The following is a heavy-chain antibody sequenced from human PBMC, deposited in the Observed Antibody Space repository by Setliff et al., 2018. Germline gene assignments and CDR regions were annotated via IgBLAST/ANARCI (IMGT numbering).Heavy chain of an antibody. D-gene: IGHD2-21*02. CDR1: GDSINSFY. J-gene: IGHJ4*02. CDR2: IYHSGGT. CDR3: ARGGVTAVWDLTD. Sequence: PSETLSLTCTVSGDSINSFYWTWIRQPPGKGLEWIGYIYHSGGTSYNPSLKSRVTISVDTSKDQFSLKLSSVTAADTAVYYCARGGVTAVWDLTDWGQGTLVTVSS. V-gene: IGHV4-59*01.